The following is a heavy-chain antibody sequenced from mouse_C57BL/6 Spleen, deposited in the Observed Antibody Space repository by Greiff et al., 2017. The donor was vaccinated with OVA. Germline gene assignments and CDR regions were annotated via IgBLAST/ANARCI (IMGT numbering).Heavy chain of an antibody. Sequence: VQLQQPGAELVRPGTSVKLSCKASGYTFTSYWMHWVKQRPGQGLEWIGVIDPSDSYTNYNQKFKGKATLTVDTSSSPAYMQLSSLTSEDSAVYYCARNYGSRYFDYWGQGTTLTVSS. CDR1: GYTFTSYW. J-gene: IGHJ2*01. CDR3: ARNYGSRYFDY. V-gene: IGHV1-59*01. CDR2: IDPSDSYT. D-gene: IGHD1-1*01.